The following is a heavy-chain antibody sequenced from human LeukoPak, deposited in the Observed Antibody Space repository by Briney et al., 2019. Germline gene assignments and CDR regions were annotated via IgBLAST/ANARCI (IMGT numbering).Heavy chain of an antibody. CDR2: INPNSGGT. CDR3: ARGADVLLWFGELRDV. J-gene: IGHJ6*02. Sequence: ASVKVSCKASGYTFTGYYMHWVRQAPGQGLEWMGWINPNSGGTNYAQKFQGRVTMTRDTSISTAYMELSRLRSDDTAVYYCARGADVLLWFGELRDVWGQGTTVTVSS. D-gene: IGHD3-10*01. CDR1: GYTFTGYY. V-gene: IGHV1-2*02.